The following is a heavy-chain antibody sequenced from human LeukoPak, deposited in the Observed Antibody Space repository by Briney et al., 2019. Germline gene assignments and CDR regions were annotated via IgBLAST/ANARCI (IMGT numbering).Heavy chain of an antibody. J-gene: IGHJ6*02. D-gene: IGHD3-10*01. V-gene: IGHV3-48*01. CDR1: GFTFSSYS. CDR3: ARDPYYYGSGSYYDYYYGMDV. CDR2: ISSSSSTI. Sequence: GGSLRLSCAASGFTFSSYSMNWVRQAPGKELEWVSYISSSSSTIYYADSVKGRFTISRDNAKNSLYLQMNSLRAEDTAVYYCARDPYYYGSGSYYDYYYGMDVWGQGTTVTVSS.